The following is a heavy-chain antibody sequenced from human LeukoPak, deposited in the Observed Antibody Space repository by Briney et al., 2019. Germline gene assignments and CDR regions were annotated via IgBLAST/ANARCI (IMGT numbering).Heavy chain of an antibody. V-gene: IGHV4-59*08. CDR3: ARLVRSDYVWGSYRYDPYYFDY. CDR1: GGSISSYY. J-gene: IGHJ4*02. CDR2: IYYSGST. D-gene: IGHD3-16*02. Sequence: SETLSLTCTVSGGSISSYYWSWIRQPPGKGLEWIGYIYYSGSTNYNPSLKSRVTISVDTSKNQSSLKLSSVTAADTAVYYCARLVRSDYVWGSYRYDPYYFDYWGQGTLATVSS.